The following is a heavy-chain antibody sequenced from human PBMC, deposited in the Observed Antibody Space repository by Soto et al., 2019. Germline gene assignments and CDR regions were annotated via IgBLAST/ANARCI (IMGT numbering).Heavy chain of an antibody. CDR1: GFIFSSYW. CDR2: MNEYGSER. J-gene: IGHJ4*02. Sequence: EVQLVESGGGLVQPGGSLRLSCSASGFIFSSYWMSWLRQAPGKGLEWVASMNEYGSERYYVDSVKGRFTISRDNAKNSLYLKMNSLRAEETAVYCCARATGADKEDYWGQGTLVTVSS. CDR3: ARATGADKEDY. D-gene: IGHD3-10*01. V-gene: IGHV3-7*04.